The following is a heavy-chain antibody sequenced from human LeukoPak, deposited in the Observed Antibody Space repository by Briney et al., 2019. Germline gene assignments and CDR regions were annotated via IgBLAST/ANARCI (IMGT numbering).Heavy chain of an antibody. CDR3: ARGGYYYYYYGMDV. V-gene: IGHV4-61*08. CDR1: GGSISSGGSS. Sequence: PSETLSLTCAVSGGSISSGGSSWSWIRQPPGKGLEWIGYIYYSGSTNYNPSLKSRVTISVDTSRNQFSLKLSSVTAADTAVYYCARGGYYYYYYGMDVWGQGTTVTVSS. D-gene: IGHD3-16*01. CDR2: IYYSGST. J-gene: IGHJ6*02.